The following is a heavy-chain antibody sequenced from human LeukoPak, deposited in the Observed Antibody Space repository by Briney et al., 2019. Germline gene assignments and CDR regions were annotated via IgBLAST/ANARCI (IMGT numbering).Heavy chain of an antibody. CDR2: IYYSGST. J-gene: IGHJ6*02. CDR3: AGRFRSAMEV. Sequence: KPSETLSLTCTVSGGSISGFYWSWIRQPPGKGLEWIGYIYYSGSTNYNPSLMSRVTIPVDTSKDQFSLKLSSVTAADTAVYYCAGRFRSAMEVWGQGTTVTVSS. CDR1: GGSISGFY. V-gene: IGHV4-59*01. D-gene: IGHD3-3*01.